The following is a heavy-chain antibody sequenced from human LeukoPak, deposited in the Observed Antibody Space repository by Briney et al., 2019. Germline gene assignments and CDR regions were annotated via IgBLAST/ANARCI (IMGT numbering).Heavy chain of an antibody. Sequence: GVSQSLSCAASGLSLSAYWMHCARHSRGEGLVWFSWINSDGSSTTYDDPVYGRYTHSKDIPKNTMYLQMNRQRAEDTPVYYRARVAHPSSKWSFFYGGEGTRVTV. CDR3: ARVAHPSSKWSFFY. D-gene: IGHD2-2*01. J-gene: IGHJ4*02. CDR2: INSDGSST. CDR1: GLSLSAYW. V-gene: IGHV3-74*03.